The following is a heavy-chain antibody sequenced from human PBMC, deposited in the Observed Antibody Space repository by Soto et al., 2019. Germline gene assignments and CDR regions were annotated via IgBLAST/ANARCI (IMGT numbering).Heavy chain of an antibody. CDR1: GFTFSIFA. CDR2: ISAGGDSA. J-gene: IGHJ4*02. V-gene: IGHV3-23*01. D-gene: IGHD3-22*01. Sequence: GGSLRLSWSASGFTFSIFAMSWVRQAPGKGLEWVSAISAGGDSAYYADSVRGRFTFSRDNSKNTLYLQLNSLRDDDTAVYYCGKDGGAQYSDTSGSRFDDWGQGTLVTVFS. CDR3: GKDGGAQYSDTSGSRFDD.